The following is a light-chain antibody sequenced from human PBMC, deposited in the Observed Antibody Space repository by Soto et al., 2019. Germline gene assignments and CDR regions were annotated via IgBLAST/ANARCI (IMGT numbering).Light chain of an antibody. Sequence: DIQMTQSPSSLSASIGDRVTITCQASQDIRQYLNWYQQKPGKAPTLVSYDASRLETGITSRFSGSGSGTDFNFTVSSMQPEDIATYYCQVYDYISAGFTFGPGTKVDLK. CDR2: DAS. V-gene: IGKV1-33*01. CDR3: QVYDYISAGFT. J-gene: IGKJ3*01. CDR1: QDIRQY.